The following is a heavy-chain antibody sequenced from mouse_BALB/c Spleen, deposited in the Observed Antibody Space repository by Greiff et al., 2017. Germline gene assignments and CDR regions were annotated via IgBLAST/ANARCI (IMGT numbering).Heavy chain of an antibody. CDR1: GYAFTNYL. J-gene: IGHJ3*01. D-gene: IGHD2-4*01. V-gene: IGHV1-54*01. Sequence: QVQLQQSGAELVRPGTSVKVSCKASGYAFTNYLIEWVKQRPGQGLEWIGVINPGSGGTNYNEKFKGKATLTADKSSSTAYMQLSSLTSDDSAVYFCARGYDYDELVFAYWGQGTLVTVSA. CDR2: INPGSGGT. CDR3: ARGYDYDELVFAY.